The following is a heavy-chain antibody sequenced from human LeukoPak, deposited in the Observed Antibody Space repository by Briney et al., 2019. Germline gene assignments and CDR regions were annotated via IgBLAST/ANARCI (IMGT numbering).Heavy chain of an antibody. CDR2: IYYSGGT. CDR3: ARHVTISGPYDASDI. J-gene: IGHJ3*02. CDR1: GASISSYY. D-gene: IGHD5-24*01. Sequence: SETLALTCTVSGASISSYYWSWIRQPPGKGLEWLGYIYYSGGTDYNPSLKSRVSISVDTSKNQFSLKLRSVTAADTAVYYCARHVTISGPYDASDIWGQGTMVTVSP. V-gene: IGHV4-59*08.